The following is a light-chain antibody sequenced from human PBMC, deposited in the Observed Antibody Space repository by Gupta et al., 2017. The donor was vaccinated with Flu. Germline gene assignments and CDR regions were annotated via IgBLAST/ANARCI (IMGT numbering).Light chain of an antibody. CDR1: QSLLHSNGYNY. CDR3: MQDLQTPRT. Sequence: DIVMTQSPLSLPVTPGEPSSISCRSSQSLLHSNGYNYLDWYLQKPGQSPQLLIYLGSNRASGVPDRLSGSGSGTDFTLKISRVEAEDVGVYSCMQDLQTPRTFGQGTKVEIK. J-gene: IGKJ1*01. V-gene: IGKV2-28*01. CDR2: LGS.